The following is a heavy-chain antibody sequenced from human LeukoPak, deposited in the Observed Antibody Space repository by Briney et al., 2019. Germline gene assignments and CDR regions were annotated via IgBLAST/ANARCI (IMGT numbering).Heavy chain of an antibody. CDR1: GFTFSSYE. V-gene: IGHV3-48*03. Sequence: PGGSLRLSCAASGFTFSSYEMNWVRQAPGKGLEWVSYISSSGSTIYYADSVKGRFTISRDNAKNSPYLQMNSLRAEDTAVYYCASGYDFWSGYYMDAFDIWGQGTMVTVSS. CDR3: ASGYDFWSGYYMDAFDI. D-gene: IGHD3-3*01. CDR2: ISSSGSTI. J-gene: IGHJ3*02.